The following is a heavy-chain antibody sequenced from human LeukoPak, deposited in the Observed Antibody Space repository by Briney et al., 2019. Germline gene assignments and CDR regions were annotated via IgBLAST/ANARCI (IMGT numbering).Heavy chain of an antibody. J-gene: IGHJ4*02. V-gene: IGHV3-23*01. CDR1: GFTFSSYA. D-gene: IGHD3-22*01. Sequence: GGSLRLSCAASGFTFSSYAMSWVRQAPGKGLEWVSAISGSGGSTYYADSVKGRFTISRDNSKNTLYLQMNSLRAEDTAVYYCAKDPTNYYDSSGYSYYFDYWGQGTLVTVSS. CDR2: ISGSGGST. CDR3: AKDPTNYYDSSGYSYYFDY.